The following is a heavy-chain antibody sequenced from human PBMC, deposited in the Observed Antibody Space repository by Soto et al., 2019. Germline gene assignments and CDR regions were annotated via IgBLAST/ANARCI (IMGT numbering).Heavy chain of an antibody. Sequence: ASLKVSCKASGYTVTSYYMHWVRQAPGQGLEWMGIINPSSGSTSYAQKFQGRVTMTRDTSTSKVYTELRSLRSEDTTVYYCASSLIGNEFPRNYQGEGTLGTVSS. V-gene: IGHV1-46*01. CDR2: INPSSGST. J-gene: IGHJ4*02. CDR3: ASSLIGNEFPRNY. CDR1: GYTVTSYY. D-gene: IGHD1-1*01.